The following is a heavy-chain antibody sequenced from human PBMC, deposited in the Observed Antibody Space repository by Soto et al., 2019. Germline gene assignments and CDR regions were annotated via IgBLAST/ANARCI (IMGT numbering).Heavy chain of an antibody. CDR1: GLTLEDYA. D-gene: IGHD2-15*01. V-gene: IGHV3-9*01. Sequence: EVQLVESGGGLAQPGRSLRLSCVASGLTLEDYAMHWVRQAPGKGLGWVSGISWNSDNIDYADSVKGRFTISRDNARNSLYLHMNSLRVEDTALYYCTKAAVPSGIRWFDPWGQGTLVTVSS. CDR2: ISWNSDNI. CDR3: TKAAVPSGIRWFDP. J-gene: IGHJ5*02.